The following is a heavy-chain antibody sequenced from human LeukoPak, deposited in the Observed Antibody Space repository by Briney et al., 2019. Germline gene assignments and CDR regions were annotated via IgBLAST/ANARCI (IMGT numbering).Heavy chain of an antibody. V-gene: IGHV1-46*01. J-gene: IGHJ4*02. CDR2: INPSGGST. CDR3: ARDHGSAYYRAPRH. Sequence: ASVKVSCKASGYIFTNYYMHWVRQAPGQGLEWMGTINPSGGSTTYAQKFQGRVTTTRDTSTSTVYMELSSLRSEDTAVYYCARDHGSAYYRAPRHWGQGTLVTVSS. CDR1: GYIFTNYY. D-gene: IGHD3-10*01.